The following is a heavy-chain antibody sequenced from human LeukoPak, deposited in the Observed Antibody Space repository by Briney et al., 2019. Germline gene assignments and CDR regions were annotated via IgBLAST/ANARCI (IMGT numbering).Heavy chain of an antibody. CDR1: GGIFTNHA. CDR3: ASDVTVAAVRMAFDV. V-gene: IGHV1-69*04. Sequence: GASVKVSCKASGGIFTNHAFSWVRQAPGQGLEWMGRIVPILGVAIYPQKFQDRVTITADKSTGTAYMEVTSLTSDDTAMYYCASDVTVAAVRMAFDVWGRGTMVTVSS. D-gene: IGHD2-15*01. CDR2: IVPILGVA. J-gene: IGHJ3*01.